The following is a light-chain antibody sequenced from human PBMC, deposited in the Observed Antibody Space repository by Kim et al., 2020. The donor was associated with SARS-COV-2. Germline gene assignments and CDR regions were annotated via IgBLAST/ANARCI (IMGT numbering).Light chain of an antibody. Sequence: SELTQDPAVSVALGQTVRITCQGDSLRSYYASWYQQKPGQAPVLVIYGKNNRPSGIPDRFSGSSSGNTTSLTITGAQAEDEADYYCNSRDSSGNHLGWV. CDR3: NSRDSSGNHLGWV. J-gene: IGLJ3*02. V-gene: IGLV3-19*01. CDR2: GKN. CDR1: SLRSYY.